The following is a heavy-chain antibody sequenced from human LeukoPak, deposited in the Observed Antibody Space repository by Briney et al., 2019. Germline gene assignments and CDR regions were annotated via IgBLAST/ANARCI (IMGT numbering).Heavy chain of an antibody. CDR1: GFTVGSKY. D-gene: IGHD1-26*01. CDR2: IYSGDNT. J-gene: IGHJ4*02. Sequence: GGSLRLSCAASGFTVGSKYMSWVRQAPGKGLEWMSVIYSGDNTYYAASVTGRYIISRDNSKTTLYLQMNSVRAEDTAVYYCAKGSVGSLPLGYWGQGTLVTVSS. V-gene: IGHV3-53*01. CDR3: AKGSVGSLPLGY.